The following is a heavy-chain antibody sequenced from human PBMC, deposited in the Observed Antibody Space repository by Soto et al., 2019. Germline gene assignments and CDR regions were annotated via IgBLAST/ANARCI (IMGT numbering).Heavy chain of an antibody. D-gene: IGHD3-16*01. CDR2: IYYSGST. CDR3: ARGPKLDYGDYVDY. Sequence: QLQLQESGPGLVKPSETLSLTCTVSGGSISSSSYYWGWIRQPPGKGLEWIGSIYYSGSTYYNPSLKSRVTISVDTSKNQFSLKLSSVTAADTAVYYYARGPKLDYGDYVDYWGQGTLVTVSS. V-gene: IGHV4-39*01. J-gene: IGHJ4*02. CDR1: GGSISSSSYY.